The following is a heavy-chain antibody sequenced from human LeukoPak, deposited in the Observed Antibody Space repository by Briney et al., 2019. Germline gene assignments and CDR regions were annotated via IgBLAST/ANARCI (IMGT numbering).Heavy chain of an antibody. J-gene: IGHJ4*02. V-gene: IGHV3-48*03. CDR2: INNGGNTV. CDR3: ARGERWLTIPGIDY. CDR1: GFTFTNYE. D-gene: IGHD5-24*01. Sequence: GGSLRLSCAASGFTFTNYEMNWVRQAPGKGLEWVSYINNGGNTVYYADSVKGRLTISRDNAKNSLYLQMNSLRAEDTAVYYCARGERWLTIPGIDYWGQGSLVTVSS.